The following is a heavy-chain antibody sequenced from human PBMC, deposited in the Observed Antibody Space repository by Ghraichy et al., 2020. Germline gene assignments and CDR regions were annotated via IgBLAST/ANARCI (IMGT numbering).Heavy chain of an antibody. J-gene: IGHJ4*02. Sequence: ESLNISCTVSGGSISSYYWSWIRQPPGKGLEWIGYIDYSGSTDYNPSLKSRLTISLDTSKIQFSLKLSSVTAADTAVYYCARDRGYSSSLGGFDCWGQGTPVTVSS. CDR2: IDYSGST. CDR3: ARDRGYSSSLGGFDC. V-gene: IGHV4-59*01. D-gene: IGHD6-13*01. CDR1: GGSISSYY.